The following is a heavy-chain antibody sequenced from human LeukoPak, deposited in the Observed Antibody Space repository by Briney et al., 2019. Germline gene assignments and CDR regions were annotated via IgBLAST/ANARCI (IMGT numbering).Heavy chain of an antibody. CDR2: IYYSGST. CDR1: GGSISSYY. CDR3: AKGRLFGFGESPCYFDY. D-gene: IGHD3-10*01. V-gene: IGHV4-59*01. J-gene: IGHJ4*02. Sequence: PSETLSLTCTVSGGSISSYYWSWIRQPPGKGLEWIGYIYYSGSTNYNPSLKSRVTISVDTSKNQFSLKLSSVTAADTAVYYCAKGRLFGFGESPCYFDYWGQGTLVTVSS.